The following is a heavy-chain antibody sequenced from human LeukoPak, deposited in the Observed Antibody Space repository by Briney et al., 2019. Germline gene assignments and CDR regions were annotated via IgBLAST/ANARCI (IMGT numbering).Heavy chain of an antibody. CDR3: TKDRNRGPAAYDFDY. D-gene: IGHD2-2*01. J-gene: IGHJ4*02. CDR2: IANDGKDK. CDR1: GFTFSGYG. V-gene: IGHV3-30*04. Sequence: GGSLRPSCAASGFTFSGYGMHWVRQAPGKGLEWLSVIANDGKDKKYTESVKGRFTISRDNSKNTLYLQMNSLRIDDTAVYYCTKDRNRGPAAYDFDYWGPGTLITVSS.